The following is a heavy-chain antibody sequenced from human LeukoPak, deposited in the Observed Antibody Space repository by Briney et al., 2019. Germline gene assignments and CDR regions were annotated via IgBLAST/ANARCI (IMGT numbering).Heavy chain of an antibody. CDR3: ARVIPAPFPNAFDI. V-gene: IGHV1-69*13. CDR1: GGTFSSYA. D-gene: IGHD2-2*01. CDR2: IIPIFGTA. Sequence: ASVKVSCKASGGTFSSYAISWVRQASGQGLEWMGGIIPIFGTANYAQKFQGRVTITADESTSTAYMELSSLRSEDTAVYYCARVIPAPFPNAFDIWGQGTMVTVSS. J-gene: IGHJ3*02.